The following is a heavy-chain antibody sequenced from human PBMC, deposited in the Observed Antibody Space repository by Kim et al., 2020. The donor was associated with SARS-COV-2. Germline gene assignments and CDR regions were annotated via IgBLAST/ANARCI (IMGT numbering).Heavy chain of an antibody. CDR1: GGTFSSYA. V-gene: IGHV1-69*04. CDR3: ARLYCSSTSCYPSYFDY. Sequence: SVKVSCKASGGTFSSYAISWVRQAPGQGLEWMGRIIPILGIANYEQKFQGRVTITADKSTSTAYMELSSLRSEDTAVYYCARLYCSSTSCYPSYFDYWGQGTLVTVSS. J-gene: IGHJ4*02. CDR2: IIPILGIA. D-gene: IGHD2-2*01.